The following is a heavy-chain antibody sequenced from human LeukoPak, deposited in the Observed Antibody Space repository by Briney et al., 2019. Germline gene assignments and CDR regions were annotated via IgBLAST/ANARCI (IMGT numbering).Heavy chain of an antibody. CDR2: INPSGDIT. V-gene: IGHV1-46*01. Sequence: ASVKVSCKASGYTFTSYYMHWVRQAPGQGLEWMGIINPSGDITTYAQKFQGRVTMTRDTSTSTVYMELSSLRSEDTAVYYCARDRAGGYYYDSSGYPIWGQGTLVTVSS. CDR3: ARDRAGGYYYDSSGYPI. J-gene: IGHJ4*02. CDR1: GYTFTSYY. D-gene: IGHD3-22*01.